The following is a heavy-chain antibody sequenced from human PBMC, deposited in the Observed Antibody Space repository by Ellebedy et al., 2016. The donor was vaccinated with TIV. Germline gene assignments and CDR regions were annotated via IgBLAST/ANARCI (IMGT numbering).Heavy chain of an antibody. Sequence: MPSETLSLTCTVSGGSISSTNYYWGWLRQPPGKGLEWIGSAYYSGSTYYNPSLKSRVTISVDTSKNRFSLKLSSVTATDTAVYYCARQGIRSGDSTWDWGQGTLVTVSS. CDR3: ARQGIRSGDSTWD. V-gene: IGHV4-39*01. J-gene: IGHJ4*02. D-gene: IGHD7-27*01. CDR2: AYYSGST. CDR1: GGSISSTNYY.